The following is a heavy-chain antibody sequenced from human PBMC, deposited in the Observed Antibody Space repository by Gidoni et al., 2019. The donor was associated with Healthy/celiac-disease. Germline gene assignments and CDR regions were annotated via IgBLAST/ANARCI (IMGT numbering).Heavy chain of an antibody. CDR3: ASTYDSSGYGFDY. V-gene: IGHV3-30-3*01. Sequence: QVQLLESGGGVVQPGRSLTLLWSASGVTLSSYAMPWVRPAPGMGLEWVAVISYDGSNKYYADSVKCRFTISRDNSKNTLYLQMNSLRAEDTAVYYCASTYDSSGYGFDYWGQGPLVTVSS. CDR1: GVTLSSYA. CDR2: ISYDGSNK. D-gene: IGHD3-22*01. J-gene: IGHJ4*02.